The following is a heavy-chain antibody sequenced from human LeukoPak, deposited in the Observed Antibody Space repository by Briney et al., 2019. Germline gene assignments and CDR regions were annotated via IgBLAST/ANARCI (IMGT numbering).Heavy chain of an antibody. J-gene: IGHJ4*02. V-gene: IGHV3-23*01. CDR1: GFTLSSYA. CDR2: ISGSGGST. D-gene: IGHD3-10*01. CDR3: AKDQMVRGVIIFFDY. Sequence: GGSLRLSCAASGFTLSSYAMSWVRQAPGKGLEWVSAISGSGGSTYYADSVKGRFTISRDNSKNTLYLQMNSLRAEDTAVYYCAKDQMVRGVIIFFDYWGQGTLVTVSS.